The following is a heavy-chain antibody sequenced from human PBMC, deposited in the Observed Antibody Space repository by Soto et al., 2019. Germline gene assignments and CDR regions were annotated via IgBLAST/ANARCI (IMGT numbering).Heavy chain of an antibody. CDR3: TRDRRHSSSWYWGEVDYYGMDV. CDR1: GFTFSNAW. D-gene: IGHD6-13*01. CDR2: IKSKTDGGTT. V-gene: IGHV3-15*01. J-gene: IGHJ6*02. Sequence: PGGSLRLSCAASGFTFSNAWMSWVRQAPGKGLEWVGRIKSKTDGGTTEYAASVKGRFTISRDDSKSIAYLQMNSLKTEDTAVYYCTRDRRHSSSWYWGEVDYYGMDVWGQGTTVTVSS.